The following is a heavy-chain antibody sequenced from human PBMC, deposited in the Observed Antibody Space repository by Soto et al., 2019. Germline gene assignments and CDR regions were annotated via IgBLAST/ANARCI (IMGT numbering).Heavy chain of an antibody. CDR2: ISGSGGST. CDR1: GFTFSSYA. CDR3: AKGTLRSKLWFGGPSDFDY. V-gene: IGHV3-23*01. Sequence: ESGGGLVQPGGSLRLSCAASGFTFSSYAMSWVRQAPGKGLEWVSTISGSGGSTYYADSVKGRFTISRDNSKNTLYLQMNSLRADDTAVYYCAKGTLRSKLWFGGPSDFDYWGQGTLVTVSS. J-gene: IGHJ4*02. D-gene: IGHD3-10*01.